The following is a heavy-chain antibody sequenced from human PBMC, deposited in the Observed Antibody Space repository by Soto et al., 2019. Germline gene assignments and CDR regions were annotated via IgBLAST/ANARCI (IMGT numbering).Heavy chain of an antibody. J-gene: IGHJ4*02. Sequence: QVQLQESGPGLVKPSGTLSLTCAVSGGSISSSNWWCWVRQSPEKGLEWIGEIHHSGSTNHNPSLKRRATIAVDRSNNQFSLKLSSVTAADTAVYYCARGNFDYWGQGTLVTVSS. V-gene: IGHV4-4*02. CDR2: IHHSGST. CDR3: ARGNFDY. CDR1: GGSISSSNW.